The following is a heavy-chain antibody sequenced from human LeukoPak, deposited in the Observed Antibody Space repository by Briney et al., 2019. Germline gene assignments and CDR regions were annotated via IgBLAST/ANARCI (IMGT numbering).Heavy chain of an antibody. CDR3: CSSTYYDFWSGYLPPHWFDP. CDR2: INPNSGCT. V-gene: IGHV1-2*02. J-gene: IGHJ5*02. CDR1: GYNFTGYY. Sequence: GASVKVPCKASGYNFTGYYMHWVRQAPRQGLEWMGWINPNSGCTNYAHKFPGRVTMTRDTSISNAYVELDRLRSDDTAVDYWCSSTYYDFWSGYLPPHWFDPWGQGTLVTVSS. D-gene: IGHD3-3*01.